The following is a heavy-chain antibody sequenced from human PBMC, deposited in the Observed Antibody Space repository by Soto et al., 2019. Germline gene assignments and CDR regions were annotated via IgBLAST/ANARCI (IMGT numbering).Heavy chain of an antibody. CDR3: ARDRGVAPPVAGNTHYYYYMDA. Sequence: QDQLGQSGVEVKKHGASGKVSCKASGYRFTNYGITWVRQAPGQGFEWMGWISAYNGNTNYAQKFQGRDTMTTDASTSTADLELRSLRSDDTAVYYCARDRGVAPPVAGNTHYYYYMDALGKGTTVTVSS. V-gene: IGHV1-18*01. CDR1: GYRFTNYG. D-gene: IGHD6-13*01. CDR2: ISAYNGNT. J-gene: IGHJ6*03.